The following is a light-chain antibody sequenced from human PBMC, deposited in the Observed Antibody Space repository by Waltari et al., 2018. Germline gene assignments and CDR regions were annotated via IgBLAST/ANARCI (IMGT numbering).Light chain of an antibody. CDR3: QSADSSGTFAVV. CDR2: KDS. CDR1: ALPNPY. Sequence: SYELTQPPSVSVSPGQTARITCSGDALPNPYAYWYQQKPGQAPVLVIYKDSERPSGIPERFSGSSSGTTVTLTISGVQAEDEADYYCQSADSSGTFAVVFGGGTKLTVL. V-gene: IGLV3-25*03. J-gene: IGLJ2*01.